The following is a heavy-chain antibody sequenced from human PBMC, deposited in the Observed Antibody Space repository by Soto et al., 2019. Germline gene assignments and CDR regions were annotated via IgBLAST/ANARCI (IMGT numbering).Heavy chain of an antibody. CDR2: IDLGASSS. Sequence: EVQVVQSGAEVKKPGESLRISCKGSGYTFTSNWISWVRQMPGKGLEWMGKIDLGASSSTYGPSFQGHVTISADNSISTAYLQWSSLKASDTAIYYCARHAWGDNGWYYFDYWGQGTLVTVSS. CDR3: ARHAWGDNGWYYFDY. CDR1: GYTFTSNW. V-gene: IGHV5-10-1*03. J-gene: IGHJ4*02. D-gene: IGHD6-19*01.